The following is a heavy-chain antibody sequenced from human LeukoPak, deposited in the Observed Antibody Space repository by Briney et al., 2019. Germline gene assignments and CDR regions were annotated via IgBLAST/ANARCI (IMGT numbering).Heavy chain of an antibody. V-gene: IGHV4-34*01. CDR1: GGSFSGYY. D-gene: IGHD3-9*01. CDR2: INHSGST. Sequence: SETLSLTCAVYGGSFSGYYWSWIRQPPGKWLEWIGEINHSGSTNYNPSLKSRVTISVDTSKSQFSLKLSSVTAADTAVYYCASSNYDILTGYYYFDYWGQGTLVTVSS. CDR3: ASSNYDILTGYYYFDY. J-gene: IGHJ4*02.